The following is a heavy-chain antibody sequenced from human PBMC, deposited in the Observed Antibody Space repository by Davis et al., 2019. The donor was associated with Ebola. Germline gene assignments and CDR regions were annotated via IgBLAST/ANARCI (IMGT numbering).Heavy chain of an antibody. V-gene: IGHV3-74*01. CDR3: ARGVAVCGFYFDY. CDR1: GFTFSTYS. CDR2: ISPDGSAT. J-gene: IGHJ4*02. D-gene: IGHD6-19*01. Sequence: HTGGSLRLSCAASGFTFSTYSMHWVRQAPGKGPVWVSRISPDGSATGYADSVKGRFTSSRDNAKNTLYLQMNSLRAEDTAVYFCARGVAVCGFYFDYWGQGTLVTVSS.